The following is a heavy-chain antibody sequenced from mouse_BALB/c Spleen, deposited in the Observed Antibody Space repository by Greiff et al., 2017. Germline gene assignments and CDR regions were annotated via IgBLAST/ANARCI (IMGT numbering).Heavy chain of an antibody. CDR1: GYTFTSYW. CDR3: ARTDGYYWFAY. CDR2: INPSTGYT. V-gene: IGHV1-7*01. D-gene: IGHD2-3*01. Sequence: QVQLQQSGAELAKPGASVKMSCKASGYTFTSYWMHWVKQRPGQGLEWIGYINPSTGYTEYNQKFKDKATLTADKSSSTAYMQLSSLTSEDSAVYYCARTDGYYWFAYWGQGTLVTVSA. J-gene: IGHJ3*01.